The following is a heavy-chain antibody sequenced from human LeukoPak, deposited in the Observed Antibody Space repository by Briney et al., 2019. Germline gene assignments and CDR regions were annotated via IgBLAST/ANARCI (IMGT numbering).Heavy chain of an antibody. V-gene: IGHV3-30*04. CDR3: ARARSIVGVSPFQH. D-gene: IGHD1-26*01. CDR2: ISSDGRYK. Sequence: GGSLRLSCAASGFTFSSYAMSWVRQAPGKGLEWVAFISSDGRYKSHADSVKDRCTISRDNSKNTLYLQMNSLRPEDTAVYYCARARSIVGVSPFQHWGQGTLVTVSS. J-gene: IGHJ1*01. CDR1: GFTFSSYA.